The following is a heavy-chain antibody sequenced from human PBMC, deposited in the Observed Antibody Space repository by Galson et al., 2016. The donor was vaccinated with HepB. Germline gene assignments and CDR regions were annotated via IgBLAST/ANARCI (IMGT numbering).Heavy chain of an antibody. CDR3: VKVYGDCNNGVCFGDPFDY. CDR2: IRDVGGET. CDR1: GFNFGRYS. V-gene: IGHV3-23*01. D-gene: IGHD2-8*01. J-gene: IGHJ4*02. Sequence: SLRLSCAASGFNFGRYSMSWVRQAPGKGLEWVSLIRDVGGETSYADSVQCRFTVSRDDSKNMLYLQMNSLRVEDTAIYYSVKVYGDCNNGVCFGDPFDYWGQGTLVTVSS.